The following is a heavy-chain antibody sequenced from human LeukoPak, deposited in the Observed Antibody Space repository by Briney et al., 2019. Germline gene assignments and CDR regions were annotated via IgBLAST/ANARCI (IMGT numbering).Heavy chain of an antibody. J-gene: IGHJ3*02. D-gene: IGHD3-9*01. CDR1: GGSFSGYY. Sequence: SETLSLTCAVYGGSFSGYYWSWIRQPPGKGLEWIGYIYYSGSTNYNPSLKSRVTISVDTSKNQFSLKLSSVTAADTAAYYCAREMGHYDILTGYSVNAFDIWGQGTMVTVSS. CDR3: AREMGHYDILTGYSVNAFDI. V-gene: IGHV4-59*01. CDR2: IYYSGST.